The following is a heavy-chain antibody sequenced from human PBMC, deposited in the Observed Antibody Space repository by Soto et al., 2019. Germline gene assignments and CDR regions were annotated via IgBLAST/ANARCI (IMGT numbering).Heavy chain of an antibody. J-gene: IGHJ4*02. CDR1: GGSFSTYT. Sequence: SVKVSCKVSGGSFSTYTLTWVRQAPGQGLEWMGGIIPMFGIINYAQKFQGRVTITADRSTTTAYMELSSLRSDDTAVYYCAILTPITGVYWGQGAQVTVSS. CDR2: IIPMFGII. D-gene: IGHD5-12*01. CDR3: AILTPITGVY. V-gene: IGHV1-69*10.